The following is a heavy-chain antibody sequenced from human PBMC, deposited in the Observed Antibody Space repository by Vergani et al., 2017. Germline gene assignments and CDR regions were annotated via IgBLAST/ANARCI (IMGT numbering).Heavy chain of an antibody. V-gene: IGHV3-23*01. J-gene: IGHJ6*03. D-gene: IGHD3-3*01. CDR3: AKDNPYYDFWSGYYTPHYYMDV. CDR2: ISGSGGST. Sequence: EVHLLESGGGLVQSGGSLRLSCAASGFTVSGYAMSWVRQAPGKGLEWVSSISGSGGSTYYADSVKGRFTISRDNSKNTLYLQMNSLRAEDTAVYYCAKDNPYYDFWSGYYTPHYYMDVWGKGTTVTVSS. CDR1: GFTVSGYA.